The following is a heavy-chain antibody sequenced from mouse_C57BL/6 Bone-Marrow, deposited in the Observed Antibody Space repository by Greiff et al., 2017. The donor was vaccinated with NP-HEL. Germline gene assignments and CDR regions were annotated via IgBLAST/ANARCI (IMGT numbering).Heavy chain of an antibody. J-gene: IGHJ4*01. CDR1: GYTFTSYW. CDR3: TTRYYGSRGYAMDY. CDR2: IDPENGDT. D-gene: IGHD1-1*01. V-gene: IGHV14-4*01. Sequence: EVQLQQPGAELVMPGASVKLSCKASGYTFTSYWMHWVKQRPGQGLEWIGEIDPENGDTEYASKFQGKATITADTSSNTAYLQLSSLTSEDTAVYYCTTRYYGSRGYAMDYWGQGTSVTVSS.